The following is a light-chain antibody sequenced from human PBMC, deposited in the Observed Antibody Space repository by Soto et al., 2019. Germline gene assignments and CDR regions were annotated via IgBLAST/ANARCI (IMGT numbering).Light chain of an antibody. CDR3: QQRANWPPIT. J-gene: IGKJ5*01. Sequence: ETMVTHSPATLSLYQRERATLSCRASQSVSSYLAWYQQKPGQAPRLLIYGASNRATGIPDRFSGSGSGTDFTLTISILEPEDFAVYYCQQRANWPPITFAQGTRLDIK. CDR1: QSVSSY. V-gene: IGKV3-11*01. CDR2: GAS.